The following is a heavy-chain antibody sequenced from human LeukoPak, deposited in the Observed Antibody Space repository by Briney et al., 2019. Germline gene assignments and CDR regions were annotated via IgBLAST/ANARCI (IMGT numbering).Heavy chain of an antibody. CDR1: GFTVSSNY. CDR3: ARVRGLLSGMDV. J-gene: IGHJ6*04. Sequence: PGGSLRLSCAASGFTVSSNYMTWVRQAPGKGLEWVSVIYSGGTTYYADSVKGRFTISRDNSKNTLNLQMNSLRAEDMAVYYCARVRGLLSGMDVWGKGTTVTVSS. V-gene: IGHV3-53*01. CDR2: IYSGGTT. D-gene: IGHD3/OR15-3a*01.